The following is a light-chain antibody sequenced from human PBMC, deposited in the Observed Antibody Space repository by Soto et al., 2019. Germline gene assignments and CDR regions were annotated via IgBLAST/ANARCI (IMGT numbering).Light chain of an antibody. CDR2: GAS. J-gene: IGKJ1*01. CDR3: QQYSSSTPWT. Sequence: EIVLTQSPGTLSLSPGERATLSCRASQSVSSNYLAWYQQKLGQAPRFLFYGASSRATGIPDRFSGSGSGTDFTLTISRLEPEDFAVYYCQQYSSSTPWTFGQGTKVEI. V-gene: IGKV3-20*01. CDR1: QSVSSNY.